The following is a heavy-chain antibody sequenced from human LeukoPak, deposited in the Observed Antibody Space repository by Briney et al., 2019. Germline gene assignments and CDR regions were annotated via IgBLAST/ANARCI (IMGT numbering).Heavy chain of an antibody. D-gene: IGHD3-3*01. Sequence: GGSLRLSCAASGFTFSNAWMSWVRQAPGKGLEWVGRIKSKTDGGTTDYAAPVKGRFTISRDDSKNTLYLQMNSLKTEDTAVYYCTTESYTYYDFWSGPRPGAFDIWGQGTMVTVSS. J-gene: IGHJ3*02. V-gene: IGHV3-15*01. CDR1: GFTFSNAW. CDR3: TTESYTYYDFWSGPRPGAFDI. CDR2: IKSKTDGGTT.